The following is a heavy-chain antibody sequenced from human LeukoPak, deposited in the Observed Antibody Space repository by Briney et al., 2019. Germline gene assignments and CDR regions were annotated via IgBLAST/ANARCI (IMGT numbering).Heavy chain of an antibody. J-gene: IGHJ4*02. CDR2: IYYSGST. Sequence: ASQTLSLTCTVSGGSISSGGYYWRWIRQHPGKGLEWIGYIYYSGSTYYNPSLKSRVTISVDTSKNQFSLKLSSVTAADTAVYYCAREGRVVVPAASFFDYWGQGTLVTVSS. CDR1: GGSISSGGYY. D-gene: IGHD2-2*01. CDR3: AREGRVVVPAASFFDY. V-gene: IGHV4-31*03.